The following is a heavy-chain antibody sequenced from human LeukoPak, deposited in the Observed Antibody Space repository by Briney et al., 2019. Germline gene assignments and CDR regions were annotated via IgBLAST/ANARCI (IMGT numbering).Heavy chain of an antibody. CDR2: IHSSGTT. Sequence: SETLSLTCTVSGYSISSGHYWGWIRQPPGKRLEWIGSIHSSGTTYYNPTLRSRVTISVDASKNQFSLNLTSVTAADAAVYYCARDLGYSGFDWAPWGQGTLVTVSS. J-gene: IGHJ5*02. CDR3: ARDLGYSGFDWAP. D-gene: IGHD5-12*01. V-gene: IGHV4-38-2*02. CDR1: GYSISSGHY.